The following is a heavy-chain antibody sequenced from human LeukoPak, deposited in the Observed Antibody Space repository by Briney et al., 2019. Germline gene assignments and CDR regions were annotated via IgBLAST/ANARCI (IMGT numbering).Heavy chain of an antibody. D-gene: IGHD3-10*01. V-gene: IGHV4-39*01. CDR1: GDSFSNYY. Sequence: SETLSLTCTVSGDSFSNYYWGWIRQPPGKGLEWIGIINHSGRTYYKPSLKSRITISVDTSNNQFSLKLSSVTAADTAVYFCARHNIRGVTHWFDPWGQGTQVTVSS. J-gene: IGHJ5*02. CDR2: INHSGRT. CDR3: ARHNIRGVTHWFDP.